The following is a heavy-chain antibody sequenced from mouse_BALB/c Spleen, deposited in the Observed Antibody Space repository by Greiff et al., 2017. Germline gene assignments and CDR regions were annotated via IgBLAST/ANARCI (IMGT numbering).Heavy chain of an antibody. V-gene: IGHV5-4*02. CDR3: AREGNGYAWFAY. CDR1: GFTFSDYY. J-gene: IGHJ3*01. D-gene: IGHD2-2*01. Sequence: EVQRVESGGGLVKPGGSLKLSCAASGFTFSDYYMYWVRQTPEKRLEWVATISDGGSYTYYPDSVKGRFTISRDNAKNNLYLQMSSLKSEDTAIFYCAREGNGYAWFAYWGQGTLVTVSA. CDR2: ISDGGSYT.